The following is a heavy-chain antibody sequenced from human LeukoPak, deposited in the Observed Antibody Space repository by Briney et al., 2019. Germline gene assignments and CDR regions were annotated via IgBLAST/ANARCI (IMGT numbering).Heavy chain of an antibody. J-gene: IGHJ4*02. CDR2: ISSTGITT. CDR3: ARGLISGDYTFDY. Sequence: GGSLRLSCAASGFIFSSFSMNWVRQAPGKGLEWVSYISSTGITTYYADSVKGRFTVSRDNAKDSLYLQLNSLRDEDTAVYYCARGLISGDYTFDYWGQGALVTVSS. V-gene: IGHV3-48*02. D-gene: IGHD4-11*01. CDR1: GFIFSSFS.